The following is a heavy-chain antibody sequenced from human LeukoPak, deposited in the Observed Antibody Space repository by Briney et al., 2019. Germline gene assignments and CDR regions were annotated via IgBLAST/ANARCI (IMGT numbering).Heavy chain of an antibody. D-gene: IGHD4-17*01. CDR1: GFTFSDYY. CDR3: ARDLATVTTTEY. Sequence: GGSLRLSCAASGFTFSDYYMNWIRQAPGKGLQWVSSISSSGKTVYYADSVKGRFTISRDNAENSLFLQMNSLRAEDTAVYYCARDLATVTTTEYWGQGTLVTVSS. J-gene: IGHJ4*02. CDR2: ISSSGKTV. V-gene: IGHV3-11*04.